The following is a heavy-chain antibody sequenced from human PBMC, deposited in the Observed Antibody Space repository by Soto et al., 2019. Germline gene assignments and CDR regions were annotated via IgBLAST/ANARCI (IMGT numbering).Heavy chain of an antibody. CDR2: IYYSGST. CDR1: GGSISSGGYY. CDR3: EGGDIRYFDY. D-gene: IGHD3-9*01. J-gene: IGHJ4*02. Sequence: SETLSLTCTVSGGSISSGGYYWSWIRQHPGKGLEWIGYIYYSGSTYYNPSLKSRVTISVDTSKNQFSLKLSSVAAAHTAVYYCEGGDIRYFDYWGQGTMVTVSS. V-gene: IGHV4-31*03.